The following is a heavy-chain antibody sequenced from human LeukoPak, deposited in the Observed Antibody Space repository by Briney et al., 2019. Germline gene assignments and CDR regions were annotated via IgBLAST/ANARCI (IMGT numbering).Heavy chain of an antibody. CDR3: TRDQRKYCSRTTCFVFDI. V-gene: IGHV3-23*01. CDR2: ISGGGDAT. Sequence: PGGSLRLSCAASIFIFSDYAMTWVRQAPGKGLEWVSTISGGGDATYYAHSVKGRFAVSRDKSKKTLYLQLNSLRAEDTAVYYCTRDQRKYCSRTTCFVFDIWGQGTVVSVSS. CDR1: IFIFSDYA. D-gene: IGHD2-2*01. J-gene: IGHJ3*02.